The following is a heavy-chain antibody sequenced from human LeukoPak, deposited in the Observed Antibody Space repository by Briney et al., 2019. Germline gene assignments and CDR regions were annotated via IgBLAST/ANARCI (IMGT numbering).Heavy chain of an antibody. V-gene: IGHV3-13*01. D-gene: IGHD3-10*01. Sequence: GGSLRLSCAASGFTFSSYDMHWVRQATGKGLEWVSAIGTAGDTYYPGSVKGRFTISRENAKNSLYLQMNSLRAGDTAVYYCARQALLGFRGVRNYGMDVWGQGTTVTVSS. CDR2: IGTAGDT. CDR1: GFTFSSYD. J-gene: IGHJ6*02. CDR3: ARQALLGFRGVRNYGMDV.